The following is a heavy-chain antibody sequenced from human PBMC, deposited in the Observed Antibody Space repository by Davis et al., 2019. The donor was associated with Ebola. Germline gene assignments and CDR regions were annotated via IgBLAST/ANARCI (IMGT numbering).Heavy chain of an antibody. D-gene: IGHD3-22*01. CDR3: ARGQVRRYYYETSGYSSY. V-gene: IGHV1-46*01. J-gene: IGHJ4*02. CDR2: INPSGGST. Sequence: ASVKVSCKASGYTFTGYYMHWVRQAPGQGLEWMGIINPSGGSTSYAQKFQGRVTMTRDTSISTAYMELRSLRSEDTAVYYCARGQVRRYYYETSGYSSYWGQGTLVTVSS. CDR1: GYTFTGYY.